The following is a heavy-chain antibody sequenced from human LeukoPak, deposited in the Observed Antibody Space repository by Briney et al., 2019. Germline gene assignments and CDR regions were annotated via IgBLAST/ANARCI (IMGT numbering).Heavy chain of an antibody. CDR1: GYNFIDYY. V-gene: IGHV1-2*02. CDR3: VRGGSTRRKHGDTANCYPRGDN. J-gene: IGHJ4*01. Sequence: ASVTVSCKASGYNFIDYYLHWMRQAPGQGLEWMGWIKPSNGDTQYAQRFQGRFTITRDTSISALYMKLRGMNSDTTAVYYWVRGGSTRRKHGDTANCYPRGDNGGPGTLSTV. CDR2: IKPSNGDT. D-gene: IGHD2-21*02.